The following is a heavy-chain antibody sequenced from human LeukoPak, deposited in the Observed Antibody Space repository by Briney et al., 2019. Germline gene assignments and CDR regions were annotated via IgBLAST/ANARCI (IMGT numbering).Heavy chain of an antibody. J-gene: IGHJ4*02. D-gene: IGHD2-2*01. V-gene: IGHV4-34*01. CDR3: ARGLADCSSTSCYVDY. CDR1: GGSFSGYY. CDR2: INHSGST. Sequence: SETLSLTCAVYGGSFSGYYWSWIRQPPGKGLEWIGEINHSGSTNYNPSLKSRVTISVDTSNNQFSLKLSSVTAADTAVYYCARGLADCSSTSCYVDYWGQGTLVTVSS.